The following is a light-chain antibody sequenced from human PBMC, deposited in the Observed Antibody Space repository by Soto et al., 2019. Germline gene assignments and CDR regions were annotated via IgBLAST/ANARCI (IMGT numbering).Light chain of an antibody. J-gene: IGKJ4*01. Sequence: EIVLTQSPGTLSLSPGERATLSCRASQSVSSSYLAWYQQKPGHAPRLLIYGASSRATGIPDRFSGSGSGTDFTLTIIRLEPEDFAVYYCQQYGSSPLTFGGGTKVDIK. V-gene: IGKV3-20*01. CDR2: GAS. CDR1: QSVSSSY. CDR3: QQYGSSPLT.